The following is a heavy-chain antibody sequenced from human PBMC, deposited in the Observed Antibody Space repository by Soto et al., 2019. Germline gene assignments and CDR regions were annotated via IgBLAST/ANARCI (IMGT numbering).Heavy chain of an antibody. V-gene: IGHV3-30*18. CDR3: AKAARLNIVVVPAGADV. J-gene: IGHJ6*04. CDR2: ISYDGSNK. CDR1: GFTVSSYG. Sequence: GGSLRLSCAASGFTVSSYGMHWVRQAPGKGLEWVAVISYDGSNKYYADSVKGRFTISRDNSKNTLYLQMNSLRAEDTAVYYCAKAARLNIVVVPAGADVWGKGTTVTSPQ. D-gene: IGHD2-2*01.